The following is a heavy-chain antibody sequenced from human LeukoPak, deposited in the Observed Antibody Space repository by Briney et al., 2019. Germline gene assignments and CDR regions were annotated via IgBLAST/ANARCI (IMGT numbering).Heavy chain of an antibody. D-gene: IGHD3-22*01. V-gene: IGHV1-2*02. CDR1: GYTFTDYY. Sequence: ASVKVSCKASGYTFTDYYINWVRQAPGQGLEWMGWINPNSGGTNYALKFQGRVTMTRDTSIRTAYMELSRLRSDDTAVYYCARDGVGYYDSSGYYYFQHWGQGTLVTVSS. J-gene: IGHJ1*01. CDR3: ARDGVGYYDSSGYYYFQH. CDR2: INPNSGGT.